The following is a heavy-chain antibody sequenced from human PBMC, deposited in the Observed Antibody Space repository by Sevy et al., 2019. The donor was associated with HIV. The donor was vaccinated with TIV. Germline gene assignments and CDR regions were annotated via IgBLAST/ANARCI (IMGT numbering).Heavy chain of an antibody. CDR3: AKGYTSFDY. D-gene: IGHD1-26*01. Sequence: GGSLRLSCAASGFTFSNYAMTWVRQAPGKGLEWVSGISDSGSNTYYAVSVKGRFTISRDDSKNTLYLQMNSLRAEDTAVYHCAKGYTSFDYWGPGTLVTVSS. CDR2: ISDSGSNT. V-gene: IGHV3-23*01. CDR1: GFTFSNYA. J-gene: IGHJ4*02.